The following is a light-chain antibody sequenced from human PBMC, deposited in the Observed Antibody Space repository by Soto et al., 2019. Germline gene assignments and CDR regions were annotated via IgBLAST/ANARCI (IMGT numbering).Light chain of an antibody. CDR1: QSVSSN. J-gene: IGKJ2*01. CDR3: QQYNKWPPYT. Sequence: EIVMTQSPANLSVSPGERATLSCRASQSVSSNLAWYQQKPGQGPRLLIYGASTRATGIPARFNGSGSGTEFTLTISSLQSEDFAVYYCQQYNKWPPYTFGQGTKVEIK. V-gene: IGKV3-15*01. CDR2: GAS.